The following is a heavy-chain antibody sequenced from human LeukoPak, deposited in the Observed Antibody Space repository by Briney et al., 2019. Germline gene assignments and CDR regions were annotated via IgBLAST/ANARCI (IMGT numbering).Heavy chain of an antibody. CDR2: ISADGSVT. CDR3: ATAGGDGSRMGFDP. V-gene: IGHV3-74*01. J-gene: IGHJ5*02. CDR1: GFTFSRYW. Sequence: GGSLRLSCADSGFTFSRYWMHWVRQTPGKGLVWVSCISADGSVTRYADSVKGRFTISRDNTKSTLYLQMHSLRAEDTAVYYCATAGGDGSRMGFDPWGQGTLVTVS. D-gene: IGHD2-15*01.